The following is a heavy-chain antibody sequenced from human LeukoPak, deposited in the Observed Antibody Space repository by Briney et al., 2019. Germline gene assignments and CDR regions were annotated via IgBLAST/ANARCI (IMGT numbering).Heavy chain of an antibody. Sequence: PSETLSLTCTVSGGSISSYYWSWIRLPAGKGLEWLGRIYTSGSTNYNPSLKSRVTMSVDTSKNQFSLKLSSVTAADTAVYYCARARAERRYSSSWVNWFDPWGQGTLVTVSS. CDR1: GGSISSYY. J-gene: IGHJ5*02. CDR2: IYTSGST. D-gene: IGHD6-13*01. CDR3: ARARAERRYSSSWVNWFDP. V-gene: IGHV4-4*07.